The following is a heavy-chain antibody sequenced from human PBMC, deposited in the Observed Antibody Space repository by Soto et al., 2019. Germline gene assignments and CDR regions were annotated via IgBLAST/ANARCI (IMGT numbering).Heavy chain of an antibody. CDR2: INPRGGST. J-gene: IGHJ4*02. V-gene: IGHV1-46*01. Sequence: QVQLVQSGAEVKKPGASVKVSCKASGYTFTNYYIHWVRQAPGQGLEWVGIINPRGGSTSYAQRFQGRVTMTRDTSTTTVYMELTSLRSEDTAVYYCARDKIVGTTGFDSWGQGTLVTVSS. CDR1: GYTFTNYY. CDR3: ARDKIVGTTGFDS. D-gene: IGHD1-1*01.